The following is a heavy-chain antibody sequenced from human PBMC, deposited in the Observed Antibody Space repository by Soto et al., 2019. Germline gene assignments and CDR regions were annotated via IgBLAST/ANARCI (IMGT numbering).Heavy chain of an antibody. V-gene: IGHV3-30-3*01. CDR2: ISYDGSNK. CDR3: AREGYCSGGSCKDGMDV. J-gene: IGHJ6*02. D-gene: IGHD2-15*01. CDR1: GFTFSSYA. Sequence: QVQLVESGGGVVQPGRSLRLSCAASGFTFSSYAMHWVRQAPGKGLEWGAVISYDGSNKYYADSVKGRFTISRDNSKNTLYLQMNSLRAEDTAVYYCAREGYCSGGSCKDGMDVWGQGTTVTVSS.